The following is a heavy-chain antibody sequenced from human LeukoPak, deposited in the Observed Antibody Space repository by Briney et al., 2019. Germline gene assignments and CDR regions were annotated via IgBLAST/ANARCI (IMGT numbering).Heavy chain of an antibody. V-gene: IGHV3-30-3*01. Sequence: PGRSLRLSCAASGFTFSNYFMHWVRQAPGKGQEWAADIASDGSHTFYVESVKGRFTISRDNSKNTLYLQMNSLGPEDTAVYFCARERQDTVIHSGAFDIWGQGTMVTVSS. J-gene: IGHJ3*02. CDR2: IASDGSHT. CDR3: ARERQDTVIHSGAFDI. CDR1: GFTFSNYF. D-gene: IGHD2-21*02.